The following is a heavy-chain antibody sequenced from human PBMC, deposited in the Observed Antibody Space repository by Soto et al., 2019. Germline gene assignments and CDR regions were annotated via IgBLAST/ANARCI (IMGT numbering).Heavy chain of an antibody. D-gene: IGHD3-16*01. J-gene: IGHJ6*02. CDR3: AREPTFRWGYYGMDV. CDR1: GFTFSSYA. Sequence: QVQLVESGGGVVQPGRSLRLSCAASGFTFSSYAMHWVRQAPGKGLEWVAVISYDGSNKYYADSVKGRFTISRDNSKNTLYLQMNSLRAEDTAVYYCAREPTFRWGYYGMDVWGQGTTVIVSS. CDR2: ISYDGSNK. V-gene: IGHV3-30-3*01.